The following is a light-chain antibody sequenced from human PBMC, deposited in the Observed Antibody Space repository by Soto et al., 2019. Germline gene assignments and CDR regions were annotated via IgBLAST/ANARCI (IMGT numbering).Light chain of an antibody. CDR2: EVS. V-gene: IGLV2-8*01. CDR1: SSDIGGYDY. Sequence: QSVLTQPPSASGSPGQSVTISRTGTSSDIGGYDYVSWYQQHPGKTPKFMIYEVSKRPSGVPDRFSGSKSGNTASLTVSGLQAEDEADYYCVSYAGSNIWMFGGGTKLTVL. CDR3: VSYAGSNIWM. J-gene: IGLJ3*02.